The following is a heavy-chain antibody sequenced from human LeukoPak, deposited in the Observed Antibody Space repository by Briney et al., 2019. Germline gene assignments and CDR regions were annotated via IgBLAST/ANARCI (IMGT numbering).Heavy chain of an antibody. D-gene: IGHD2-2*01. J-gene: IGHJ5*02. CDR2: ISGSGGST. CDR1: GFTFSSYA. Sequence: GSLRLSCAASGFTFSSYAMSWVRRAPGKGLEWVSAISGSGGSTYYADSVKGRFTISRDNSKNTLYLQMNSLRAEDTAVYYCAKEEDIVVVPAARFDPWGQGTLVTVSS. CDR3: AKEEDIVVVPAARFDP. V-gene: IGHV3-23*01.